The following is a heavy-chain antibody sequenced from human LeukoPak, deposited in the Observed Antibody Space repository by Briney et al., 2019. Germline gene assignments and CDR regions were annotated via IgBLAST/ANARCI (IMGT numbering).Heavy chain of an antibody. V-gene: IGHV1-24*01. CDR1: GYTFTSYD. CDR2: FDPEDGET. D-gene: IGHD6-13*01. Sequence: GASVKVSCKASGYTFTSYDINWVRQATGQGLEWMGGFDPEDGETIYAQKFQGRVTMTEDTSTDTAYMELSSLRSEDTAVYYCALGAAAGPTVYWGQGTLVTVSS. CDR3: ALGAAAGPTVY. J-gene: IGHJ4*02.